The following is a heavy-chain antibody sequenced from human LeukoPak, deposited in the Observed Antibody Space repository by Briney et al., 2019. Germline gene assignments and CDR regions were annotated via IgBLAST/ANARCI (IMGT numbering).Heavy chain of an antibody. CDR2: IYYSGST. CDR1: GGSISSYY. J-gene: IGHJ4*02. V-gene: IGHV4-59*08. Sequence: SETLSLTCTVSGGSISSYYWSWIRQPPGKGLEWIGYIYYSGSTNYNPSLKSRVTISVDTSKNQFSLKLSSVTAADTAVYYCARHFWVNRIVARLGYFDYWGQGTLVTVSS. CDR3: ARHFWVNRIVARLGYFDY. D-gene: IGHD6-6*01.